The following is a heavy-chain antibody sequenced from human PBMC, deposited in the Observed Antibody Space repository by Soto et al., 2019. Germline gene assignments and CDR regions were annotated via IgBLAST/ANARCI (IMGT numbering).Heavy chain of an antibody. CDR1: GFTVSTYY. J-gene: IGHJ6*03. CDR2: IYTGGTT. V-gene: IGHV3-66*01. Sequence: EVQLVESGGGLVQPGGSLRLSCAASGFTVSTYYMTWVRQAPGMGLEWVSVIYTGGTTYYADSVKGRFTISRDNSKNTLYLPMHSLRAEDTAVYYCARVESGYDYYYYYYMDLWGKGTTVTVSS. D-gene: IGHD5-12*01. CDR3: ARVESGYDYYYYYYMDL.